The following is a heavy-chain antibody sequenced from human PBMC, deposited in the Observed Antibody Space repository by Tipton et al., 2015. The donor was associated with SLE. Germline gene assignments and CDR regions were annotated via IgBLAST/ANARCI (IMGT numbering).Heavy chain of an antibody. V-gene: IGHV4-39*07. D-gene: IGHD5-12*01. CDR1: GGSISSGSYY. CDR2: IYHSGST. J-gene: IGHJ4*02. CDR3: ARDIVATIGIDY. Sequence: LRLSCTVSGGSISSGSYYWGWFRQPPGKGLEWIGSIYHSGSTYYNPSLKSRVTISVDTSKNQFSLKLSSVTAADTAVYYCARDIVATIGIDYWGQGTLVAVSS.